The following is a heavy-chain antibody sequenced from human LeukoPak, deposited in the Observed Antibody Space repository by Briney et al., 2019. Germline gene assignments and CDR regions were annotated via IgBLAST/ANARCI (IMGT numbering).Heavy chain of an antibody. D-gene: IGHD2-21*02. Sequence: GRSLRLSCAASGFNFSNYGMHWVRQAPGKGLEWVAIISFDGSDLYYADSVKGRFTISRDKSKNTLYLQMNSLRTEDTAVYYCAKDSGPASAYCGGDCYINRFDPWGQGTLVTVSS. CDR1: GFNFSNYG. CDR3: AKDSGPASAYCGGDCYINRFDP. J-gene: IGHJ5*02. V-gene: IGHV3-30*18. CDR2: ISFDGSDL.